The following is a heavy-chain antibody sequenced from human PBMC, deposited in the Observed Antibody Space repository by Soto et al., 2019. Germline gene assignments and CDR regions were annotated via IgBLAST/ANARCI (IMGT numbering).Heavy chain of an antibody. V-gene: IGHV3-72*01. CDR1: GFTFRYHY. J-gene: IGHJ4*02. CDR2: ARNTVSRYTT. Sequence: GGSLRCSCAASGFTFRYHYMAWVRQASGNEMGRVGRARNTVSRYTTAYAASVKGRFTSSRDDSKNSLYLQMNSLKTEDTAVYFCARLMGTSFDLWGQGTLIAVSS. D-gene: IGHD6-6*01. CDR3: ARLMGTSFDL.